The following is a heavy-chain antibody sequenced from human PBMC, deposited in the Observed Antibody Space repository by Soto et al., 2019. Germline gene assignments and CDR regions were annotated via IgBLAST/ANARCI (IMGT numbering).Heavy chain of an antibody. V-gene: IGHV1-18*01. D-gene: IGHD2-2*01. CDR3: ARSRDCSSTSCYALYFYYYYYYMDV. CDR2: ISAYNGNT. CDR1: GYTFTSYG. Sequence: ASVKVSCKASGYTFTSYGISWVRQAPGQGLEWMGWISAYNGNTNYAQKLQGRVTMTRNTSISTAYMELSSLRSEDTAVYYCARSRDCSSTSCYALYFYYYYYYMDVWGKGTTVTVSS. J-gene: IGHJ6*03.